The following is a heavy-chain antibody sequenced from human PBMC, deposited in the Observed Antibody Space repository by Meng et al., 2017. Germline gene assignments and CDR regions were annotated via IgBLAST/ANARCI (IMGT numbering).Heavy chain of an antibody. Sequence: VQRQGSGPGLAKPSQPLCLTCTVSGGSISSDGYYWSWIRQHSGKGLEWIGYIYYSGSTYYNPSLKSRVTISVDTSKNQFSLKLSSVTAADTAVYYCASKGGLSTYNWFDPWGQGTLVTVSS. J-gene: IGHJ5*02. V-gene: IGHV4-31*03. CDR2: IYYSGST. D-gene: IGHD5-12*01. CDR1: GGSISSDGYY. CDR3: ASKGGLSTYNWFDP.